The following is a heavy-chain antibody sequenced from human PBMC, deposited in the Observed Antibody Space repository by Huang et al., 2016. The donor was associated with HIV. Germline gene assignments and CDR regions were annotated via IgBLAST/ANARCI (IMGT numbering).Heavy chain of an antibody. D-gene: IGHD6-19*01. CDR1: GGSISDYY. CDR2: IYKSGIT. CDR3: ARNGGDSSGFYDVGAFDI. Sequence: QVHLQESGPGLVKPSKTLSLTCTVSGGSISDYYWSWIRQPPGKGLEWIGYIYKSGITTYNPSLKSRVTRSVDTSKNQFSLTLKSMTAADTAVYFCARNGGDSSGFYDVGAFDIWGQGTMVTVSS. V-gene: IGHV4-59*01. J-gene: IGHJ3*02.